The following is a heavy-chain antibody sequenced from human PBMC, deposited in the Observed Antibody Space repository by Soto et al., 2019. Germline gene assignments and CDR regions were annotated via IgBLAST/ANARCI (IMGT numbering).Heavy chain of an antibody. CDR1: GFTFSSYS. CDR3: ARDYYDSSVPSLFN. D-gene: IGHD3-22*01. V-gene: IGHV3-48*02. Sequence: GWSLRLSCAASGFTFSSYSMNWVRQAPGKGLEWVSYISSSSSTIYYADSVKGRFTISRDNAKNSLYLQMNSLRDEDTAVYYCARDYYDSSVPSLFNWGQGTLVTVSS. J-gene: IGHJ4*02. CDR2: ISSSSSTI.